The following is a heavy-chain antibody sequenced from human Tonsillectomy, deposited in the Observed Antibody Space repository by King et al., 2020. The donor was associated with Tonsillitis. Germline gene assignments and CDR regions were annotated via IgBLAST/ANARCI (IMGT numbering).Heavy chain of an antibody. CDR2: ISYDGSNK. Sequence: VQLVESGGGVVQPGRSLRLSCAASVFTFSTYAMHWVRQSPGKGLEWVAGISYDGSNKYYADSVKGRFTISRDSSKNTLYLQMNSLRAEDTAVYYCARDTGPYGDYYFDYWGQGTLVTVSS. V-gene: IGHV3-30-3*01. D-gene: IGHD4-17*01. CDR1: VFTFSTYA. J-gene: IGHJ4*02. CDR3: ARDTGPYGDYYFDY.